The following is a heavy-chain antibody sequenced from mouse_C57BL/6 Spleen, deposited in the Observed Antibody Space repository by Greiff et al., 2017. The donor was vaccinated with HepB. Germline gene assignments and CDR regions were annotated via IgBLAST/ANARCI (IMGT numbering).Heavy chain of an antibody. Sequence: EVQVVESGGGLVKPGGSLKLSCAASGFTFSDYGMHWVRQAPEKGLEWVAYISSGSSTIYYADTVKGRFTISRDNAKNTLFLQMTSLRSEGTAMYYCARLGDYYAMDYWGQGTSVTVSS. CDR3: ARLGDYYAMDY. D-gene: IGHD4-1*01. J-gene: IGHJ4*01. CDR2: ISSGSSTI. V-gene: IGHV5-17*01. CDR1: GFTFSDYG.